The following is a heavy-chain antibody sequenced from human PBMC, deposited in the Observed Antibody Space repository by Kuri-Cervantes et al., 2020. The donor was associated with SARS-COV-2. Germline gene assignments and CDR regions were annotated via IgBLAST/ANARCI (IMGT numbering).Heavy chain of an antibody. Sequence: ASVKVSCKASGYTFTSYDISWVRQAPGQGLEWMGWINPNSGDTNYAQKFQGRVTMTRNTSISTAYMELSSLRSEDTAVYYCARGKYCSSTSCYPEGWFDPWGQGTLVTVSS. V-gene: IGHV1-8*02. CDR2: INPNSGDT. D-gene: IGHD2-2*01. CDR1: GYTFTSYD. CDR3: ARGKYCSSTSCYPEGWFDP. J-gene: IGHJ5*02.